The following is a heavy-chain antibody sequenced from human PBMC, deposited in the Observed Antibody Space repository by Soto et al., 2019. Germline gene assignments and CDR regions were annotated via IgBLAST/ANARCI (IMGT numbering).Heavy chain of an antibody. J-gene: IGHJ4*02. CDR3: ARLDKFNGGWS. CDR2: VSHDGKSG. D-gene: IGHD6-19*01. CDR1: GFTFSSYA. V-gene: IGHV3-30*14. Sequence: QVQLVESGGGVVQPGRSLRLSCAASGFTFSSYAMHWVRRAPGKGLEWVAAVSHDGKSGFYADSVSGRFTVSRDNSNSLVYLQMDRLRPEDTALFYGARLDKFNGGWSWGQGTAVTVSS.